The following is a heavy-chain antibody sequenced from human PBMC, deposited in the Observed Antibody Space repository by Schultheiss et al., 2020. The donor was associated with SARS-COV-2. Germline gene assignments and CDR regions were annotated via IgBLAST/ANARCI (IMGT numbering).Heavy chain of an antibody. CDR2: IYYSGST. Sequence: SQTLSLTCTVSGGSISSSSYYWGWIRQPPGKGLEWIGSIYYSGSTYYNPSLKSRVTISVDTSKNQFSLKLSSVTAADTAVYYCAREFNYYGSGSYVGFDYWGQGTLVTVSS. V-gene: IGHV4-39*02. CDR3: AREFNYYGSGSYVGFDY. J-gene: IGHJ4*02. D-gene: IGHD3-10*01. CDR1: GGSISSSSYY.